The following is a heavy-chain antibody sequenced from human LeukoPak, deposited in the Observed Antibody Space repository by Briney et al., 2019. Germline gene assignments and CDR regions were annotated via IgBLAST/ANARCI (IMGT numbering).Heavy chain of an antibody. V-gene: IGHV3-13*01. J-gene: IGHJ6*02. CDR2: IGTAGDT. Sequence: GGSLRLSCAASGFTFSSYDMHWVRQATGKGLEWVSAIGTAGDTYYPGSVKGRFTISRENAKNSLYLQMNSLRAGDTAVYYCARGGVGRGPYCSSTSCPYYYYGMDVWGQGTTVTVSS. D-gene: IGHD2-2*01. CDR1: GFTFSSYD. CDR3: ARGGVGRGPYCSSTSCPYYYYGMDV.